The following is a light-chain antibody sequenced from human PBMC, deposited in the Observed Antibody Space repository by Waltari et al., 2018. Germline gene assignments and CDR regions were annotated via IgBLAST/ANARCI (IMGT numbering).Light chain of an antibody. V-gene: IGKV3-11*01. Sequence: DIVFTQSPATLSLSPGEIATLSCRASQSVSSNIAGYQQKPRQDPRLLIYDASTRATGSPARFSSSGAGTDFTLTISSLEHEDFAVYYCQQRSRWPPRFTFGPGTKVDFK. CDR2: DAS. J-gene: IGKJ3*01. CDR1: QSVSSN. CDR3: QQRSRWPPRFT.